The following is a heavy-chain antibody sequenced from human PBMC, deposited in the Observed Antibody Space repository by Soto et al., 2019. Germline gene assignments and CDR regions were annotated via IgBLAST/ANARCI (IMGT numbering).Heavy chain of an antibody. V-gene: IGHV3-53*01. CDR3: VGDQGSIVTSQLNY. CDR2: IYSGGST. Sequence: GGSLRLSCAASGFTVSSNYMSWVRQAPGKGLEWVSVIYSGGSTYHADSVKGRFTISRDNSKNTLYLQMNSLRVEDTAVYYCVGDQGSIVTSQLNYWGQGTLVTVSS. CDR1: GFTVSSNY. D-gene: IGHD3-22*01. J-gene: IGHJ4*02.